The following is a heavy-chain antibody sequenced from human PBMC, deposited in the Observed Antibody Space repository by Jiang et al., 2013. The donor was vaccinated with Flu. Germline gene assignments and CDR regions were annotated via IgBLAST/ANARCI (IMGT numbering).Heavy chain of an antibody. Sequence: EWIGSIYYSGSTYYNPSLKSRVTISVDTSKNQFSLKLSSVTAADTAVYYCARRAYYYGSGSLWFDPWGQGTLVTVSS. D-gene: IGHD3-10*01. J-gene: IGHJ5*02. V-gene: IGHV4-39*01. CDR2: IYYSGST. CDR3: ARRAYYYGSGSLWFDP.